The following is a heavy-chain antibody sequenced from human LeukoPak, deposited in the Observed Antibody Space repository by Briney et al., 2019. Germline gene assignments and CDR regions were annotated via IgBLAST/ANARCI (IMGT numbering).Heavy chain of an antibody. CDR1: GGAFSIYF. D-gene: IGHD2-2*01. V-gene: IGHV4-34*01. Sequence: PSETLSLTCAVSGGAFSIYFWTWMRQPPGKGLEWIAEINDSGSTNSNSSLRSRVAISLDTSKNQFSLRLTSVTAADTAVYYRAICQYFGTTTCYSARSYFDFWGQGTLVTVSS. CDR3: AICQYFGTTTCYSARSYFDF. J-gene: IGHJ4*02. CDR2: INDSGST.